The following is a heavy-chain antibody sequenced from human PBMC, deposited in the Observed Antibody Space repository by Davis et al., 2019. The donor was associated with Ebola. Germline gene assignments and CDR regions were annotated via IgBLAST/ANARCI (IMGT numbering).Heavy chain of an antibody. J-gene: IGHJ6*02. CDR1: GDSVSSAG. D-gene: IGHD5-18*01. Sequence: LRLSCAISGDSVSSAGWNWIRQSPSRGLEWLGRTYYKSKWYNDYAVSVKSRITINADTSKNHFSLQLNSVTPEDTAMYYCARGWLRGGMDVWGEGTTVTV. CDR3: ARGWLRGGMDV. CDR2: TYYKSKWYN. V-gene: IGHV6-1*01.